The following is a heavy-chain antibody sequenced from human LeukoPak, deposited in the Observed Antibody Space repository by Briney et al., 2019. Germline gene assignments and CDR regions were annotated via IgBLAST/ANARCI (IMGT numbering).Heavy chain of an antibody. Sequence: ASVKVSCKASGYTFTSYNLHWVRQAPGQRLEWMGIINPSGGNTNYAQKFQGRVTMTRDTSTSTVYMELSSLKSEDTAVYYCARVRDGYNDAYDIWGQGTMVTVSS. D-gene: IGHD5-24*01. CDR1: GYTFTSYN. V-gene: IGHV1-46*01. J-gene: IGHJ3*02. CDR2: INPSGGNT. CDR3: ARVRDGYNDAYDI.